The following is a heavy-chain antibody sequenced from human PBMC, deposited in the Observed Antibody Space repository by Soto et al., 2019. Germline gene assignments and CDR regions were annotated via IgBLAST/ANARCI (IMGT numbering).Heavy chain of an antibody. CDR1: GFTFSSYG. J-gene: IGHJ4*02. V-gene: IGHV3-30*18. Sequence: QVQLVESGGGVVQPGRSLRLSCAASGFTFSSYGMHWVRQAPGKGLEWVTVISYDGSNKFYADSVKGRFTISRDNSKNTLYLQMNSLRAEDTAVYYCAKARDSLIEVVPQGYFGYWGQGTLVTVSS. CDR2: ISYDGSNK. D-gene: IGHD3-22*01. CDR3: AKARDSLIEVVPQGYFGY.